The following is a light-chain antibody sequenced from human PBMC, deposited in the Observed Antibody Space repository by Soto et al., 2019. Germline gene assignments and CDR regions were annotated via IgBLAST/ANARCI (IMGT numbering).Light chain of an antibody. CDR1: QSVSSY. CDR2: DAS. CDR3: QQRRNWPPT. V-gene: IGKV3-11*01. J-gene: IGKJ3*01. Sequence: EIVLTQSPATLSLSPGERATLSCRASQSVSSYLAWYQQKPGQAPRLLIYDASNRATGIPARFSGSGSGTDFTLTISSLEPEDFAVYYCQQRRNWPPTVGPGTKVAIK.